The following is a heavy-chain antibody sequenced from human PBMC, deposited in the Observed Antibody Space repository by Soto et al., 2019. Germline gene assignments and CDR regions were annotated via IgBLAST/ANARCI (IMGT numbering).Heavy chain of an antibody. CDR2: INTNTGNP. CDR1: GYTFTSYA. J-gene: IGHJ6*03. Sequence: ASVKVSCKASGYTFTSYAMNWVRQAPGQGLEWMGWINTNTGNPTYAQGFTGRFVFSLDTSVSTAYLQISSLKAEDTAVYYCARVATSKYSDGYYYYYYMDVWGKGTTVTVSS. CDR3: ARVATSKYSDGYYYYYYMDV. V-gene: IGHV7-4-1*02. D-gene: IGHD5-18*01.